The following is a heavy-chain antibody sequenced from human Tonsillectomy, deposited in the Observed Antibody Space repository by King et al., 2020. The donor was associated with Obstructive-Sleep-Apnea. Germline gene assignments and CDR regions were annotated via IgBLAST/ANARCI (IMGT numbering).Heavy chain of an antibody. V-gene: IGHV3-33*01. CDR3: ARVEGLGMVDY. CDR2: LWYDGSNK. CDR1: GFTFSSYG. J-gene: IGHJ4*02. Sequence: QLVQSGGGVVQPGRSLRLSCAASGFTFSSYGMHWVRQAPGKGLEWVAVLWYDGSNKYYADSVKGRFTISRDNAKNTLYLQMNSLRAEDTAVYYCARVEGLGMVDYWGQGTLVTVSS. D-gene: IGHD7-27*01.